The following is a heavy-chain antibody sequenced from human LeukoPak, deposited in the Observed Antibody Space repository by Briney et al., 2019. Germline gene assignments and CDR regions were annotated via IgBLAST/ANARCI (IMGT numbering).Heavy chain of an antibody. CDR2: ISYDGGSE. V-gene: IGHV3-30*12. CDR1: GFTFSSYG. D-gene: IGHD1-26*01. Sequence: PGGSLRLSCAASGFTFSSYGMHWVRQAPGKGLEWVAVISYDGGSEYYADSVKGRFTISRDNSKNTLYLQMNSLRAEDTAVYYCAKGDSGGSYSFDYWGQGTLVTVSS. CDR3: AKGDSGGSYSFDY. J-gene: IGHJ4*02.